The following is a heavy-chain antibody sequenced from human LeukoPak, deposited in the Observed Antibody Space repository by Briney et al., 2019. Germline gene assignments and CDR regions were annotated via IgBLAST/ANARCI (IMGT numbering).Heavy chain of an antibody. CDR1: GGSISSGGYY. V-gene: IGHV4-31*03. CDR3: ARLRWQSYYFDY. CDR2: IYYSGST. D-gene: IGHD4-23*01. Sequence: SETLSLTCTVSGGSISSGGYYWSWIRQHPGKGLEWIGYIYYSGSTYYNPSLKSRVTISVDTSKNQFSLKLSSVTAADTAVYYCARLRWQSYYFDYWGQGTLVTVSS. J-gene: IGHJ4*02.